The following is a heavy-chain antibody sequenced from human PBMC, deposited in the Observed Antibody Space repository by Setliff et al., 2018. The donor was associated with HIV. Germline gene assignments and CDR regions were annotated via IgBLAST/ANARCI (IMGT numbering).Heavy chain of an antibody. D-gene: IGHD2-2*01. CDR3: ARHSGGDQLLREFDY. J-gene: IGHJ4*02. Sequence: SETLSLTCAVSGFSIGTNYYWGWIRQPPGKGLDWIGSIYHSGSTYYNPSLKSRVTISVDTSKNQFSLELSSVTAADTAIFYCARHSGGDQLLREFDYWGQGTLVTVSS. V-gene: IGHV4-38-2*01. CDR1: GFSIGTNYY. CDR2: IYHSGST.